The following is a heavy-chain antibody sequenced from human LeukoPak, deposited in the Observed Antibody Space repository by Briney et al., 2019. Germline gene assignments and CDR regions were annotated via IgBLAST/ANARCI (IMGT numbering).Heavy chain of an antibody. J-gene: IGHJ4*02. V-gene: IGHV3-21*01. Sequence: GGSLRLSCAASGFTFSSYSMNWVRQAPGKGLEWVSSISSSSSYIYYADSVKGRFTISRDNAKSSLYLQMNSLRAEDTAVYYCARDGREDNRIDYWGQGTLVTVSS. CDR1: GFTFSSYS. CDR3: ARDGREDNRIDY. CDR2: ISSSSSYI. D-gene: IGHD1-14*01.